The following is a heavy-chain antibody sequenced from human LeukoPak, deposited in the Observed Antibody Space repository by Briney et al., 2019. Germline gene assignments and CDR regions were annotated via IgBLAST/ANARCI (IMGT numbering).Heavy chain of an antibody. CDR2: IYYSGST. CDR3: ARHGASGSYLYYFDY. Sequence: SEALSLTCTVSGGSISSYYWSWIRQTPGKGLEWIGYIYYSGSTNYNPSLKSRVTISVDTSKNQFSLKLSSVTAAETAVYFCARHGASGSYLYYFDYWGQGTLVTVSS. D-gene: IGHD1-26*01. CDR1: GGSISSYY. V-gene: IGHV4-59*08. J-gene: IGHJ4*02.